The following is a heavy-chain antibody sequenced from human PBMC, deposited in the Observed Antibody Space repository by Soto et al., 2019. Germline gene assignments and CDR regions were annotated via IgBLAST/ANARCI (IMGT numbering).Heavy chain of an antibody. V-gene: IGHV1-18*01. CDR1: GYTFTSYG. CDR2: ISGYNGNT. J-gene: IGHJ4*02. D-gene: IGHD3-9*01. Sequence: QVQLVQSGAEVKKPGASVKVSCKASGYTFTSYGISWVRQAPGQGLEWMGWISGYNGNTNYAQKLQARVTMTTDTSTSTAYMEVRRLRSDDTAVYYCARGDYDILTGLPLYYFDYWGQGTLVTVSS. CDR3: ARGDYDILTGLPLYYFDY.